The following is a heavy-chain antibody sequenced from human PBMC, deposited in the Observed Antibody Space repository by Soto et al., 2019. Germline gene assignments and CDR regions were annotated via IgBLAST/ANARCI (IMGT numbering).Heavy chain of an antibody. CDR3: ARGRSIAARPATFDP. CDR2: INHSGST. J-gene: IGHJ5*02. D-gene: IGHD6-6*01. V-gene: IGHV4-34*01. Sequence: SETLSLTCAVYGGSFSGYYWIWIRQPPGKGLEWIGEINHSGSTNYNPSLKSRVTISVDTSKNQFSLKLSSVTAADTAVYYCARGRSIAARPATFDPWGQGTLVTVSS. CDR1: GGSFSGYY.